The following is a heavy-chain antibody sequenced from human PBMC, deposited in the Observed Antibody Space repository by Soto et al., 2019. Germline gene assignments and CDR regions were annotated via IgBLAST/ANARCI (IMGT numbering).Heavy chain of an antibody. CDR1: GFTFSSAW. Sequence: PGGSLRLSCVASGFTFSSAWMNWVRQTPGKGLEWVGRIKSKSDGGTTRYSSPVNGRFAISRDDSKSTVYLQMNTLRIEDTAVYYCITDSRTNGRRDFDRWGQGTLVTVSS. CDR3: ITDSRTNGRRDFDR. J-gene: IGHJ4*02. D-gene: IGHD2-8*01. V-gene: IGHV3-15*07. CDR2: IKSKSDGGTT.